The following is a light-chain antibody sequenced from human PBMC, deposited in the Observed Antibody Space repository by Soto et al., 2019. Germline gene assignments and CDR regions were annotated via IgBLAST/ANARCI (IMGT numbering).Light chain of an antibody. J-gene: IGKJ2*01. CDR2: GAS. CDR1: QSVTSSY. CDR3: QQYCSSYT. V-gene: IGKV3-20*01. Sequence: EIVLTQSPGTLSLSPGERATLSCRASQSVTSSYLAWYQQKPGQAPRLLIYGASNRATGIPDRFSGSGSGTDFTLTISRLEPEDFAVYYCQQYCSSYTFGQGTKLEIK.